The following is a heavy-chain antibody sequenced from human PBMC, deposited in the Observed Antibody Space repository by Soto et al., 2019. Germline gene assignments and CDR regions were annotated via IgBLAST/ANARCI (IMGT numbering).Heavy chain of an antibody. CDR3: ARFLDPGTTSAAVDY. D-gene: IGHD1-7*01. CDR2: INHSGST. V-gene: IGHV4-34*02. CDR1: GGSFSGYY. J-gene: IGHJ4*02. Sequence: QVQLQQWGAGLLKPSETLSLTCAVYGGSFSGYYWSWIHQPPGKGLEWIGEINHSGSTNYNPSLKSRVTISVDTSRNQFSLKMSSMTAADTAVYYCARFLDPGTTSAAVDYWGQGTLVTVSS.